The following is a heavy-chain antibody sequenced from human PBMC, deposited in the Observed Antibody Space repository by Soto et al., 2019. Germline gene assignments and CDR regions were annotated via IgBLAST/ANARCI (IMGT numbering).Heavy chain of an antibody. J-gene: IGHJ5*02. V-gene: IGHV4-34*01. Sequence: SQGLSLTSAVYGGSCSGCYWSRIRQPTGKGPELIGEIKDRGSTNCNPSLKSRVPISVDTSKSQFSLKRGSVTAADTAVYYCARGIRSNYYGFKWFDPWGQGTLVADSS. CDR3: ARGIRSNYYGFKWFDP. CDR2: IKDRGST. CDR1: GGSCSGCY. D-gene: IGHD3-10*01.